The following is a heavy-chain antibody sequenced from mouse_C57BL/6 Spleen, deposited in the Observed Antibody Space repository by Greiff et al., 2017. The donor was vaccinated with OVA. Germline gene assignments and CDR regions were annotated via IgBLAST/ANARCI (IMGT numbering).Heavy chain of an antibody. Sequence: EVQLQQSGPELVKPGASVKIPCKASGYTFTDYNMDWVKQSHGKSLEWIGDINPNNGGTIYNQKFKGKATLTVDKSSSTAYMELRSLTSEATAVYYGERGSYYSNYVGFAYWGQGTLVTVSA. D-gene: IGHD2-5*01. CDR3: ERGSYYSNYVGFAY. CDR1: GYTFTDYN. J-gene: IGHJ3*01. CDR2: INPNNGGT. V-gene: IGHV1-18*01.